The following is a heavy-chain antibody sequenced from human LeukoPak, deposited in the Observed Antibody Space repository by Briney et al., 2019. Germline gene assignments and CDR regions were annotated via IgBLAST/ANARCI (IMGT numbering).Heavy chain of an antibody. Sequence: GGSLRLSCAASGFTFSSYGMHWVRQAPGKGLEWVAAISYDGSTEYYADSVSGRFTISRDNSKNTLYMQMNSLRVEDTGVFYCAKGGYSYGTGWLDPWGPGTLVTVSS. V-gene: IGHV3-30*18. D-gene: IGHD5-18*01. J-gene: IGHJ5*02. CDR2: ISYDGSTE. CDR3: AKGGYSYGTGWLDP. CDR1: GFTFSSYG.